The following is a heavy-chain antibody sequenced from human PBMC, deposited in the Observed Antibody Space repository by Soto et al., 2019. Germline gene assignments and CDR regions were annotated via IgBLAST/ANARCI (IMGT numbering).Heavy chain of an antibody. CDR2: IIPILGIA. Sequence: GASVKVSCKASGGTFSSYTISWVRQAPGQGLEWMGRIIPILGIANYAQKFQGRVTITADKSTSTAYMELSSLRSEDTAVYYCAREGLHGPYGVYLAEYAFDIWGQGTMVTVSS. D-gene: IGHD4-17*01. CDR3: AREGLHGPYGVYLAEYAFDI. CDR1: GGTFSSYT. J-gene: IGHJ3*02. V-gene: IGHV1-69*04.